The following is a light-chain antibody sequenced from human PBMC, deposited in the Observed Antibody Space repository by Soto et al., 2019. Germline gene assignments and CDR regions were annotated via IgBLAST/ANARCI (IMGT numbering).Light chain of an antibody. CDR2: AAS. CDR1: QGISNY. J-gene: IGKJ1*01. CDR3: QKYNGGQWT. V-gene: IGKV1-27*01. Sequence: DIQMTQSPASVSASVGDRVTITCRASQGISNYLAWFQQKAGKVPKLLIYAASSLQSGVPSRFSGSGSGTEFTLTISSLQPEDVATYYCQKYNGGQWTFGQGTKVDIK.